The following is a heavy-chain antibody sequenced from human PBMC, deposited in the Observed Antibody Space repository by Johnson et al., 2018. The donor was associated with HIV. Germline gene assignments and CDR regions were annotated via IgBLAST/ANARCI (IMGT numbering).Heavy chain of an antibody. CDR2: IRYDGSNK. Sequence: QVQLVESGGGVVQPRGSLRLSCAASGFTFTSYGMHWVRQAPGKGLEWVAFIRYDGSNKYYVDSVKGRFTISRDNAKNSLYLQMNSLRAEDTAVYYCARSGSYYGAFDIWGQGTMVTVSS. CDR3: ARSGSYYGAFDI. D-gene: IGHD1-26*01. V-gene: IGHV3-30*02. CDR1: GFTFTSYG. J-gene: IGHJ3*02.